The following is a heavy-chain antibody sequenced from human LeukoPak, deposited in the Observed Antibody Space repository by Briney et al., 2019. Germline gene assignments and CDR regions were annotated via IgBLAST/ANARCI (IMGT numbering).Heavy chain of an antibody. V-gene: IGHV3-30-3*01. D-gene: IGHD2-15*01. CDR3: AKGLDGGIDP. Sequence: GGSLRLSCAASGFTFSSYAMHWVRQAPGKGLEWVAVISYDGSNKYYADSVKGRFTISRDNSKNTLYLQMNSLRAEDTAVYYCAKGLDGGIDPWGQGTLVTVSS. CDR2: ISYDGSNK. CDR1: GFTFSSYA. J-gene: IGHJ5*02.